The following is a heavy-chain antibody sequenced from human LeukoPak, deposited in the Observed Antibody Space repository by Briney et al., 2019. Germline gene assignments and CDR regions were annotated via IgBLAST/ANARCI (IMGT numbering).Heavy chain of an antibody. CDR3: ARDSSQYSSAWYDY. Sequence: HPGGSLRLSCAASGFTFSSYGMHWVRQAPGKGLEWVAVISYDGSNKYYADSVKGRFTISRDNSKNTLYLQMNSLRAEDTAVYYCARDSSQYSSAWYDYWGQGTLVTVSS. D-gene: IGHD6-19*01. CDR1: GFTFSSYG. CDR2: ISYDGSNK. V-gene: IGHV3-30*03. J-gene: IGHJ4*02.